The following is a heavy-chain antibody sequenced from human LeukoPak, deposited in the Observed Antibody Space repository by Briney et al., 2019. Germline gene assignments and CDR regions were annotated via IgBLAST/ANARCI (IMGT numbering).Heavy chain of an antibody. CDR1: GGSISSYY. CDR2: IYYSGST. D-gene: IGHD4-17*01. V-gene: IGHV4-59*08. J-gene: IGHJ5*02. CDR3: ARLDYGDWFDP. Sequence: PSETLSLTCTVSGGSISSYYWSWIRQPPGKGLEWIGYIYYSGSTNYNPSLKSRVTISVDTSKNQFSLKLSSVTAADTAVYYCARLDYGDWFDPWGQGTLVTVSS.